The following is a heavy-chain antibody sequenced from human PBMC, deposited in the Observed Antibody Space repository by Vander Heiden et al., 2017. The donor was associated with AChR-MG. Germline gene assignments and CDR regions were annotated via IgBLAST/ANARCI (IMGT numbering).Heavy chain of an antibody. CDR3: AREGPYYGDHGPTDAFDI. J-gene: IGHJ3*02. CDR2: ISAYNGNT. D-gene: IGHD4-17*01. V-gene: IGHV1-18*01. Sequence: QVQLVQSGAEVKTPGASVKVSCKASGYTFTSYGISWVRQAPGQGLEWMGWISAYNGNTNYAQKLQGRVTMTTDTSTSTAYMELRSLRSDDTAVYYCAREGPYYGDHGPTDAFDIWDQGTMVTVSS. CDR1: GYTFTSYG.